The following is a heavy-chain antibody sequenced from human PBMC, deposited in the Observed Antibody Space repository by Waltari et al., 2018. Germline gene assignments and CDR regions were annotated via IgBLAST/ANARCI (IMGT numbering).Heavy chain of an antibody. Sequence: EVQLVESGGGLAKPGESLRLPLSPSGFPFRSAWLNRVRQAPGKGLEWVGRIRSKTDGGTTDYAAPVRGRFTISRDDSKNTLSLQMDSLKAEDTAVYYCAYRYSDNGKWGQGTLVTVSS. CDR1: GFPFRSAW. CDR2: IRSKTDGGTT. J-gene: IGHJ4*02. CDR3: AYRYSDNGK. V-gene: IGHV3-15*01. D-gene: IGHD5-12*01.